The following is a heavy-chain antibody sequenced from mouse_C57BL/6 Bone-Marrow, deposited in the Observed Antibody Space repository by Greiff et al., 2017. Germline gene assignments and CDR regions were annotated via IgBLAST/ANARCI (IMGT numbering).Heavy chain of an antibody. Sequence: EVQLQQPGAELVRPGASVKLSCTASGFNIKDDYMHWVKQRPEQGLEWIGWIDPGNGGTEYASKFKGKATITADTSSNTAYLQLSSLTSEDTAVXYCTTFPHSSRPVFITTVVDPYWYCDVWGTGTTVTVSS. CDR1: GFNIKDDY. CDR2: IDPGNGGT. V-gene: IGHV14-4*01. J-gene: IGHJ1*03. CDR3: TTFPHSSRPVFITTVVDPYWYCDV. D-gene: IGHD1-1*01.